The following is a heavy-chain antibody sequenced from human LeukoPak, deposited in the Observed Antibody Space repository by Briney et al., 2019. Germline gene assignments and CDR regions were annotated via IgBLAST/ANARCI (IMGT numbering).Heavy chain of an antibody. CDR3: ARVVRSYYYYYMDV. CDR1: GFTFTTYG. D-gene: IGHD3-10*01. V-gene: IGHV3-20*04. Sequence: GGSLRLSCSASGFTFTTYGMSWVRQAPGKGLEWVSGINWNGGSTGYADSVKGRFNISRDNAKNSLYLQMKSLRAEDTALYYCARVVRSYYYYYMDVWGKGTTVTISS. J-gene: IGHJ6*03. CDR2: INWNGGST.